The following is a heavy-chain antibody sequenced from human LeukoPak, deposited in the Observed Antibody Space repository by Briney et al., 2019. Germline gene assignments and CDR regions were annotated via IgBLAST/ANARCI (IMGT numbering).Heavy chain of an antibody. V-gene: IGHV4-39*07. Sequence: PSETLSLTCTVSGGSISSSSYYWGWIRQPPGKGLEWIGSIYYSGSTYYNPSLKSRVTISVDTSKNQFSLKLSSVTAADTAVYYCARVSISDGDQWDYFYYMDVWGKGTTVTVSS. CDR1: GGSISSSSYY. CDR2: IYYSGST. CDR3: ARVSISDGDQWDYFYYMDV. D-gene: IGHD4-17*01. J-gene: IGHJ6*03.